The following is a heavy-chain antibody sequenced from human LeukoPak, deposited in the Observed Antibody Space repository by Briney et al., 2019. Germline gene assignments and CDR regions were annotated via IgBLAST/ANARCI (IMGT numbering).Heavy chain of an antibody. CDR2: IYYSGST. V-gene: IGHV4-31*03. Sequence: SQTLSLTCTVSGGSISSGGYYWSWIRQHPGKGLEWIGYIYYSGSTYYNPSLKSRVTISVDTSKNQFSLKLSSVTAADTAVYYCARSRPYSSGWYDASYFDYWGQGTLVTVSS. CDR1: GGSISSGGYY. J-gene: IGHJ4*02. CDR3: ARSRPYSSGWYDASYFDY. D-gene: IGHD6-19*01.